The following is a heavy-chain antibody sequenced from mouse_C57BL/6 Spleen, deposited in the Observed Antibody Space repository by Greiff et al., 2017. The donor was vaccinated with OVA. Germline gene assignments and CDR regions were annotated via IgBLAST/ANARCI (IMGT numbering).Heavy chain of an antibody. Sequence: QVQLKQPGAELVKPGASVKLSCKASGYTFTSYWMQWVKQRPGQGLEWIGEIDPSDSYTNYNQKFKGKATLTVDTSSSTAYMQLSSLTSEDSAVYYCARNKVRGGDYAMDYWGQGTSVTVSS. J-gene: IGHJ4*01. CDR1: GYTFTSYW. CDR2: IDPSDSYT. V-gene: IGHV1-50*01. D-gene: IGHD1-3*01. CDR3: ARNKVRGGDYAMDY.